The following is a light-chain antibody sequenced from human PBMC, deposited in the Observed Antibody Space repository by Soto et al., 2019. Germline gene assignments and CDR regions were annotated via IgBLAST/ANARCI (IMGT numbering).Light chain of an antibody. CDR3: QQDGSSPPFT. J-gene: IGKJ4*01. CDR2: GAS. CDR1: QSVSSSY. V-gene: IGKV3-20*01. Sequence: EIVLTQSPGTLSLSPGERATLSCRASQSVSSSYLASYEQKPGQAPRLLIHGASRRATGIPDRFSGSGSGTDFTLAISRLEREDFAVYYCQQDGSSPPFTFGGGTKVEIK.